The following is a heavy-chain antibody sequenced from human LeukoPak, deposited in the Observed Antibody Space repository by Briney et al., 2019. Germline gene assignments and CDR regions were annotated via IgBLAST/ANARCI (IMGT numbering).Heavy chain of an antibody. CDR3: AKGPTLATATTD. CDR1: GFTFSSYA. D-gene: IGHD1-26*01. CDR2: ISGSGTGT. V-gene: IGHV3-23*01. Sequence: GGSLRLSCAGSGFTFSSYAMSWVRQSPGEGLEWVSGISGSGTGTSYADSVKGRFTISRDNSKSTLYLQMNSLKFEDTAVYYCAKGPTLATATTDWGQGTLVTVSS. J-gene: IGHJ4*02.